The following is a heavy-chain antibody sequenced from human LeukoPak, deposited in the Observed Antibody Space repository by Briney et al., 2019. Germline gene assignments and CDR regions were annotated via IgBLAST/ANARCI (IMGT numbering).Heavy chain of an antibody. CDR3: ARNGRYCSGGTCRHYNWFDP. CDR2: IYYSGNT. J-gene: IGHJ5*02. D-gene: IGHD2-15*01. Sequence: SETLSLTCTVSGDSISGYYWSCIRQPPGKGLEWIGYIYYSGNTNYNPSLRSRVSISVNKSKNQFSLRLSSVTAADPAVYYCARNGRYCSGGTCRHYNWFDPWGQGTLVTVSS. CDR1: GDSISGYY. V-gene: IGHV4-59*01.